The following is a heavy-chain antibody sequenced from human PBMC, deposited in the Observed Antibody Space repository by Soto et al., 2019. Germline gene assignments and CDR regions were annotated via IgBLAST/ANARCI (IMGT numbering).Heavy chain of an antibody. CDR1: GFTFSSYW. D-gene: IGHD3-9*01. CDR3: ARVNYDILTGLYYYYGMDV. CDR2: IKQDGSEK. V-gene: IGHV3-7*05. J-gene: IGHJ6*02. Sequence: GGSLRLSCAASGFTFSSYWMSWVRQAPGKGLDWVANIKQDGSEKYYVDSVKGRFTISRDNAKNSLYLQMNSLRAEDTAVYYCARVNYDILTGLYYYYGMDVWGQGTTVTVSS.